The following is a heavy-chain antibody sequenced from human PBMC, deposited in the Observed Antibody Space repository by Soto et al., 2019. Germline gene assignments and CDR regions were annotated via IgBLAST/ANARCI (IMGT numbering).Heavy chain of an antibody. J-gene: IGHJ3*02. CDR3: ARAGDDYVWGSYRYTVNAFDI. D-gene: IGHD3-16*02. CDR2: ISSSSSYT. V-gene: IGHV3-11*06. CDR1: GFTFSDYY. Sequence: PGGSLRLSCAASGFTFSDYYMSWIRQAPGKGLEWVSYISSSSSYTNYADSVKGRFTISRDNAKNSLYLQMNSLRAEDTAVYYCARAGDDYVWGSYRYTVNAFDIWGQGTMVTVSS.